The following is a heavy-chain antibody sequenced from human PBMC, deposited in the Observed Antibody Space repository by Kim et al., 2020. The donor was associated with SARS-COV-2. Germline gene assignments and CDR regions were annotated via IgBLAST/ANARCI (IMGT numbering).Heavy chain of an antibody. D-gene: IGHD6-6*01. V-gene: IGHV1-2*02. CDR3: ARDGYSSSSGSLDY. Sequence: AQKFQGRVTMTRDTSISTAYMELSRLRSDDTAVYYCARDGYSSSSGSLDYWGQGTLVTVSS. J-gene: IGHJ4*02.